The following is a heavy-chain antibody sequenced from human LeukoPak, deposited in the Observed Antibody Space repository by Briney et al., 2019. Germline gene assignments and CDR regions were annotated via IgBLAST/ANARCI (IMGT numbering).Heavy chain of an antibody. D-gene: IGHD2-2*01. J-gene: IGHJ6*02. CDR3: ARDQIVVVPPRGMDV. CDR1: GYTFTGYY. Sequence: GASVKVSCKASGYTFTGYYMHWVRQAPGQGLAWMGWINPNSGGTNYAQKFQGRVTMTRDTSISTAYMELSRLRSDDTAVYYCARDQIVVVPPRGMDVWGQGTTVTVSS. CDR2: INPNSGGT. V-gene: IGHV1-2*02.